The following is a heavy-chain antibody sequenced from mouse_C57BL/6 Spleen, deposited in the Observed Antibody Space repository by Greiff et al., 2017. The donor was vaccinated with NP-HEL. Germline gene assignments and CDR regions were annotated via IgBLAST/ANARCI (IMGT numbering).Heavy chain of an antibody. CDR3: ARIPDYYGSSYWFAY. D-gene: IGHD1-1*01. J-gene: IGHJ3*01. CDR2: ISSGSSTI. CDR1: GFTFSDYG. V-gene: IGHV5-17*01. Sequence: EVNLVESGGGLVKPGGSLKLSCAASGFTFSDYGMHWVRQAPEKGLEWVAYISSGSSTIYYADTVKGRFTISRDNAKNTLFLQMTSLRSEDTAMYYCARIPDYYGSSYWFAYWGQGTLDTVSA.